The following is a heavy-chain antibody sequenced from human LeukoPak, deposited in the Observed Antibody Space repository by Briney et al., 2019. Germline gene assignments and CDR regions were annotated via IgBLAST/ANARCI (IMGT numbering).Heavy chain of an antibody. J-gene: IGHJ4*02. Sequence: GGSLRLSCAASGFTFSSYAMSWVRQAPGKGLEWVSAISGSGGSTYYADSVKGRLTISRDNSKNTLYLQMNSLRAEDTAVYYCAKDQTIFGVVQDQYFDYWGQGTLVTVSS. V-gene: IGHV3-23*01. D-gene: IGHD3-3*01. CDR2: ISGSGGST. CDR3: AKDQTIFGVVQDQYFDY. CDR1: GFTFSSYA.